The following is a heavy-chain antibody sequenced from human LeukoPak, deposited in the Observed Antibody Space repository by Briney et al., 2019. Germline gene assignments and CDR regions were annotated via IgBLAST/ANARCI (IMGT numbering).Heavy chain of an antibody. Sequence: GGSLRLSCTASGFTFSNYWMSWVRQAPGKGLEWVANIKQDGSEKYYVDSVKGRFTISRDNAKNSLYLQMNSLRAEDTAVYYCARDKIVGATHFDYWGQGTLVTVSS. CDR1: GFTFSNYW. CDR2: IKQDGSEK. V-gene: IGHV3-7*01. CDR3: ARDKIVGATHFDY. J-gene: IGHJ4*02. D-gene: IGHD1-26*01.